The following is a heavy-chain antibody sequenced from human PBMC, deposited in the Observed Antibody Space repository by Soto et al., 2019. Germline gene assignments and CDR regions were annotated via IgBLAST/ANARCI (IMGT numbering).Heavy chain of an antibody. CDR1: GFTFSSYA. CDR2: ISGSGGST. J-gene: IGHJ3*02. Sequence: GGSLRLSCAASGFTFSSYAMSWVRQAPGKGLEWVSAISGSGGSTYYADSVKGRFTISRDNAKNTLYLQMNSLRAEDTCVYYCAKDGGDCTNGVCYTAFDIWGQGTLVTVSS. D-gene: IGHD2-8*01. CDR3: AKDGGDCTNGVCYTAFDI. V-gene: IGHV3-23*01.